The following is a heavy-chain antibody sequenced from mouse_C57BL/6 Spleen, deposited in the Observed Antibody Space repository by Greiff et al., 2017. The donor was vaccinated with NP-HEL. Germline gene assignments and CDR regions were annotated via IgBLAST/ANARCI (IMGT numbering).Heavy chain of an antibody. J-gene: IGHJ2*01. D-gene: IGHD1-1*01. V-gene: IGHV1-52*01. CDR2: IDPSDSDT. Sequence: QVQLQQPGAGLVRPGSSVKLSCTASGFTFSSYWMHWVQQTPIQGLEWIGNIDPSDSDTHYTQKFKDKATFTVDKSSSTAYMQLSSLTSEDAAVYYCARGRPYDFDYWGQGTTLTVSS. CDR3: ARGRPYDFDY. CDR1: GFTFSSYW.